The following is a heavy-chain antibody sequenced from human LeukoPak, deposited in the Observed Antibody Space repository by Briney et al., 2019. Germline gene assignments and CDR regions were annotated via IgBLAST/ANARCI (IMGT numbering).Heavy chain of an antibody. J-gene: IGHJ4*02. Sequence: SETLSLTCTVSGYSISSGYYWGWIRQPPGKGLEWIGSIYHSGSTYYNPSLKSRVTISVDTSKNQFSLKLSSVTAADTAVYYCARFGLIWFGELFRYFDYWGQGTLVTVSS. CDR3: ARFGLIWFGELFRYFDY. D-gene: IGHD3-10*01. CDR2: IYHSGST. V-gene: IGHV4-38-2*02. CDR1: GYSISSGYY.